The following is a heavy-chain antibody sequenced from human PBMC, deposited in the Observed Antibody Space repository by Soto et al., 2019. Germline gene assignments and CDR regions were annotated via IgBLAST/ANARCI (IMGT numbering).Heavy chain of an antibody. Sequence: GASVKLSCKASGYTFTSYYMHWVRQAPGQGLEWMGIINPSGGSTSYAQKFQGRVTMTRDTSTSTVYMELSSLRSEDTAVYYCATYTTVTKWNYYYVMDFWGQGNTVTVSS. J-gene: IGHJ6*02. CDR1: GYTFTSYY. CDR3: ATYTTVTKWNYYYVMDF. CDR2: INPSGGST. V-gene: IGHV1-46*01. D-gene: IGHD4-17*01.